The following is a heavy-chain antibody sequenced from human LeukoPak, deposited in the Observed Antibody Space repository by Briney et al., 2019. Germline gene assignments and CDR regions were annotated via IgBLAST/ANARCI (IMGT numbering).Heavy chain of an antibody. V-gene: IGHV1-46*01. CDR3: ARAITIFGAAIPAY. D-gene: IGHD3-3*01. CDR1: GYAFTSDY. CDR2: ISPTTGST. Sequence: ASVKVSCKASGYAFTSDYIHRVRQAPGQGLEWMGIISPTTGSTNYAQKFQGRVTMTRYMSTSTFYMELSSLRSEDTAVYYCARAITIFGAAIPAYWGQGTLVTVSS. J-gene: IGHJ4*02.